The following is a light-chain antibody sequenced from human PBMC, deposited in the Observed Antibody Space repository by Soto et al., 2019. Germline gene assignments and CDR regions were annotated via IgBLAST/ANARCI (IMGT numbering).Light chain of an antibody. J-gene: IGLJ2*01. CDR3: AAWDDSLNGLV. CDR1: SSNIGSNA. V-gene: IGLV1-44*01. CDR2: SSN. Sequence: QSVLTQPPSASGTPGQRVTISCSGSSSNIGSNAINWYQQLPGTAPKLLMHSSNQRPSGVPDRFSCSKSGTSASLAISGLQSEDEADYYCAAWDDSLNGLVFGGGTKVTVL.